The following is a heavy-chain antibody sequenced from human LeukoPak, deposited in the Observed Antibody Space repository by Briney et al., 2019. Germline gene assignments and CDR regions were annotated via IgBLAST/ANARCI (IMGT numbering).Heavy chain of an antibody. J-gene: IGHJ4*02. Sequence: GASVKVSCKASGYTFTAYFMHWVRQAPGQGLEWMGWINLNSGGTSYAQKFQGRVTMTRDTSISTAYMELSRLRSDDTAVYYCARLGGYYDSSGYYLHYWGQGTLVTVSS. CDR3: ARLGGYYDSSGYYLHY. D-gene: IGHD3-22*01. CDR2: INLNSGGT. CDR1: GYTFTAYF. V-gene: IGHV1-2*02.